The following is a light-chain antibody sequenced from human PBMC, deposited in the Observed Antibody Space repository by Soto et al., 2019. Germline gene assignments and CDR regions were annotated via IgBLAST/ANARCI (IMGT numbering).Light chain of an antibody. Sequence: QSVLTQPASVSGSPGQSITISCTGTRSDVGGYNYVSWYQQHPGKAPKLMIYDVSNRPSGVSNRFSGSKSGNTASLTISGLQAEDEADYYCSSYTSSSTHYVFGTGTKLTVL. CDR3: SSYTSSSTHYV. CDR1: RSDVGGYNY. V-gene: IGLV2-14*01. CDR2: DVS. J-gene: IGLJ1*01.